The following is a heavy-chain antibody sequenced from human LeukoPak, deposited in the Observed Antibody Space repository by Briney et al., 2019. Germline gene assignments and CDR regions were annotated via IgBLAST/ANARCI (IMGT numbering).Heavy chain of an antibody. V-gene: IGHV3-21*01. J-gene: IGHJ4*02. Sequence: GGSLRLSCAASGFTFSSYSMNWVRQAPGKGLEWVSSISSSSSYIYYADSVKGRFTISRDNAKNSLYLQMNSLRAEDTAVYYCARGGGSSSWFKFFDYWGQGTLVTASS. CDR1: GFTFSSYS. D-gene: IGHD6-13*01. CDR3: ARGGGSSSWFKFFDY. CDR2: ISSSSSYI.